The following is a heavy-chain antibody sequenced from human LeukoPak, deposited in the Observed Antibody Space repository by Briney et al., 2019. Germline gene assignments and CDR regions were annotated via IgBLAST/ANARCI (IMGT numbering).Heavy chain of an antibody. CDR2: IFYTGRT. V-gene: IGHV4-59*11. D-gene: IGHD3-22*01. Sequence: PSETLSLTCTVPDGSISGHYWSWIRQPPGKGLEWIGYIFYTGRTRYNPSLQSRVTISLDTSKSHLSLKLTSVTAADTAAYYRARLLDNDSSGHPDTFDMWGQGTMVTVSS. J-gene: IGHJ3*02. CDR1: DGSISGHY. CDR3: ARLLDNDSSGHPDTFDM.